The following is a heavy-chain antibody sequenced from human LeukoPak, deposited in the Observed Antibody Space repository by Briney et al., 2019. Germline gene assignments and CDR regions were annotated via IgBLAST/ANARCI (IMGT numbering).Heavy chain of an antibody. J-gene: IGHJ4*02. CDR3: ARDQGGGRYPIDY. D-gene: IGHD6-19*01. CDR2: ISSSNSSI. V-gene: IGHV3-48*01. Sequence: PGGSLRLSCAASGFTFSSYSMNWVRQAPGKGLEWVSYISSSNSSIYYADSVKGRFTISRDNAKNSLSLQMNSLRAEDTAVYYCARDQGGGRYPIDYWGQGTLVTVSS. CDR1: GFTFSSYS.